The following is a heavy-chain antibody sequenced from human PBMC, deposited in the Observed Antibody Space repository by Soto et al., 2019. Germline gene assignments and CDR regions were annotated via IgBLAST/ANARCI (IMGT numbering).Heavy chain of an antibody. Sequence: SETLSLTCAVYGGSVSNYYWSWIRQPPGKGLEWIGEINRSGITNYNPSLKSRLTISVDTSKNQFSLRLTSVTAADTAVYYCARGTRYYDSSGYPTHFDYWGQGTQVTVS. CDR1: GGSVSNYY. J-gene: IGHJ4*02. CDR3: ARGTRYYDSSGYPTHFDY. CDR2: INRSGIT. D-gene: IGHD3-22*01. V-gene: IGHV4-34*01.